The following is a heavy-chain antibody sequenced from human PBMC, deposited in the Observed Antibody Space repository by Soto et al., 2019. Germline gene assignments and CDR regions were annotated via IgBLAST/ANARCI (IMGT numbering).Heavy chain of an antibody. V-gene: IGHV4-4*03. D-gene: IGHD2-15*01. CDR1: GGSITNNNW. J-gene: IGHJ4*02. Sequence: LRKTLSLTCAVSGGSITNNNWWSWVRQPPGRGLEWIGQIHHSGSTRYTPPLESRVTMSVDKSKNQFSLELSSVTAADTAVYYCAKHGGKFFDSWGQGTLVTVSS. CDR2: IHHSGST. CDR3: AKHGGKFFDS.